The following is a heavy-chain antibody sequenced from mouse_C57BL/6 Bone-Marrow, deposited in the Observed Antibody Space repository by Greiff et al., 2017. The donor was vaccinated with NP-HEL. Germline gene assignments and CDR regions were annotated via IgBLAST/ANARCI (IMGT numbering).Heavy chain of an antibody. CDR3: SREENFDYPTFDY. CDR2: IYPRSGNT. V-gene: IGHV1-81*01. D-gene: IGHD2-4*01. J-gene: IGHJ2*01. CDR1: GYTFTSYG. Sequence: VQLVESGAELARPGASVKLSCKASGYTFTSYGISWVKQRTGQGLEWIGEIYPRSGNTYYNEKFKGKATLTADKSSSTAYMELRSLTSEDSAVYFCSREENFDYPTFDYWGQGTTLTVSS.